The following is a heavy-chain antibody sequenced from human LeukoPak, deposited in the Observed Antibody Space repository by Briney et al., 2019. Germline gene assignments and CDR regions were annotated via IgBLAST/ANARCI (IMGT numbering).Heavy chain of an antibody. Sequence: GASVKVSCKASGYTFTSYYMHWVRQAPGQGLEWMGIINPSGGSTSYAQKFQGRVTMTRDTSTSTVYMELSSLRSEDTAVYYCARGRTNYYGSGSSCFDYWGQGTLVTVFS. V-gene: IGHV1-46*01. J-gene: IGHJ4*02. CDR2: INPSGGST. D-gene: IGHD3-10*01. CDR1: GYTFTSYY. CDR3: ARGRTNYYGSGSSCFDY.